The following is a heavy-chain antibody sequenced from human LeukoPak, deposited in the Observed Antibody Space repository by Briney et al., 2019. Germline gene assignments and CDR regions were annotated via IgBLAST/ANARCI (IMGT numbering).Heavy chain of an antibody. Sequence: GGSLRLSCAASGFTFSDYYMSWIRQAPGKGLEWVSYISSSGSTIYYADSVKGRFTISRDNAKNSLYLQMNSLRAEDTAVYYCAREVSSRYYYDSSGYYDYWGQGTLVTVSS. CDR3: AREVSSRYYYDSSGYYDY. V-gene: IGHV3-11*04. J-gene: IGHJ4*02. CDR1: GFTFSDYY. CDR2: ISSSGSTI. D-gene: IGHD3-22*01.